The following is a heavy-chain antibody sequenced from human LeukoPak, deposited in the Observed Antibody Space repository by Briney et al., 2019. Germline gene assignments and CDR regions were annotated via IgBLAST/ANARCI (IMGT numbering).Heavy chain of an antibody. Sequence: PSETLSLTCAVYGGSFSGYYWSWIRQPPGKGLEWIGEINHSGSTNYNPSLKSRVTISVDTSKNQFSLKLSSVTAADTAVYYCARQRTDGDYHFDYWGQGTLVTVSS. V-gene: IGHV4-34*01. CDR3: ARQRTDGDYHFDY. J-gene: IGHJ4*02. D-gene: IGHD4-17*01. CDR2: INHSGST. CDR1: GGSFSGYY.